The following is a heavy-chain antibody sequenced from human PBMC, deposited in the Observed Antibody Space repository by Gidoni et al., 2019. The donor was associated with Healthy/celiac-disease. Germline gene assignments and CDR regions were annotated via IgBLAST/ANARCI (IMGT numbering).Heavy chain of an antibody. V-gene: IGHV4-61*02. Sequence: QDQPQESGPGLVKPSQTLSHTLTDSVCSTSSGSYYWSWIRQPAGKGLEWIGRIYTSGSTHYNPSLKSRVTISVDTSKNQFSLKLSCVTAADTAVYYCARIYGSGIQDAFDIWGQGTMVTVFS. CDR3: ARIYGSGIQDAFDI. CDR1: VCSTSSGSYY. D-gene: IGHD3-10*01. J-gene: IGHJ3*02. CDR2: IYTSGST.